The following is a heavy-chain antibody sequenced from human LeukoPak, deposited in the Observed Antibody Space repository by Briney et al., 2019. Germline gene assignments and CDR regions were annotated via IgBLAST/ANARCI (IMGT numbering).Heavy chain of an antibody. CDR2: IYYSGST. Sequence: SETLSLTCTVSGGSISSSSYYWGWIRQPPGKGLEWIGSIYYSGSTYYNPSLKSRVTISVDTSKNQFSLKLSSVTAADTAVYYCARDDGAAAPFFDYWGQGALVTVPS. J-gene: IGHJ4*02. CDR1: GGSISSSSYY. CDR3: ARDDGAAAPFFDY. D-gene: IGHD6-13*01. V-gene: IGHV4-39*07.